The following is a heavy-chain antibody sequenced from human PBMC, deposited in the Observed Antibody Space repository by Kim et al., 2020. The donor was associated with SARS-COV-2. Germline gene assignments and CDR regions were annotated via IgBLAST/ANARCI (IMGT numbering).Heavy chain of an antibody. CDR1: GGSISSYY. Sequence: SETLSLTCTVSGGSISSYYWSWIRQPPGKGLEWIGYIYYSGSTNYNPSLKSRVIISVDTSKNQFSLKLSSVTAADTAVYYCVRYYDILTGYYKAVAFDI. V-gene: IGHV4-59*01. J-gene: IGHJ3*02. CDR3: VRYYDILTGYYKAVAFDI. CDR2: IYYSGST. D-gene: IGHD3-9*01.